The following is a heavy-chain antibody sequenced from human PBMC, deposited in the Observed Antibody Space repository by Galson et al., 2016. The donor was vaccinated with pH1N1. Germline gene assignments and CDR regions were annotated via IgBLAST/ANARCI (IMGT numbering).Heavy chain of an antibody. J-gene: IGHJ4*02. CDR3: TAYCSGYSCPDS. CDR2: ISVYGGSS. D-gene: IGHD2-15*01. CDR1: GLTFTNFA. Sequence: SLRLSCAASGLTFTNFAMDWVRQAPGKGLEWVSVISVYGGSSYYADSVKGRFTISRDNSKNTVYLQMDSLRAEDTAIYYCTAYCSGYSCPDSWGQGTLVTVSS. V-gene: IGHV3-23*01.